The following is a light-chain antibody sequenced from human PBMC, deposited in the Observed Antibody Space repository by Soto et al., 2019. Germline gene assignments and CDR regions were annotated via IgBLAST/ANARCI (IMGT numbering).Light chain of an antibody. J-gene: IGLJ1*01. Sequence: QSALTQPASMSGSPGQSITISCTGSTSDVGNFISVSWYQQHPGKAPKLMIFGVSVRPSGVSIRFSGSKFGNTASLTISGLQAEDEADYYCSSYTGSTYVFGSGTKVTVL. CDR1: TSDVGNFIS. CDR3: SSYTGSTYV. CDR2: GVS. V-gene: IGLV2-14*01.